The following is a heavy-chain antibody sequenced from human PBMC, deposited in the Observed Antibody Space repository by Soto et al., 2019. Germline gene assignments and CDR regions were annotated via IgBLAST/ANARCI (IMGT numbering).Heavy chain of an antibody. Sequence: GGSLRLSCLASGLTFSSWMSWVRQAPGKGLEWVAMTTQDGSGKHYVDSVKGRFTISRDSAKNSMYLQMNSLTVEDTAMYYCASLDTAMIKTAGYWGQGTQVTVSS. CDR3: ASLDTAMIKTAGY. CDR1: GLTFSSW. CDR2: TTQDGSGK. V-gene: IGHV3-7*01. D-gene: IGHD5-18*01. J-gene: IGHJ4*02.